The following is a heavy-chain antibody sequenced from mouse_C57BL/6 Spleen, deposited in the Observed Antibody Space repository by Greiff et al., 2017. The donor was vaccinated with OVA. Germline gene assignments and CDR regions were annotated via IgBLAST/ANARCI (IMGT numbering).Heavy chain of an antibody. CDR2: IYPRSGNT. Sequence: QVQLQQSGAELTRPGASVKLSCKASGYTFTSYGISWVKQRTGQGLEWIGEIYPRSGNTYYNEKFKGKATLTADKSSSTAYMELRSLTSEDSAVYFCARGGWDSWYFDVWGTGTTVTVSS. D-gene: IGHD4-1*01. V-gene: IGHV1-81*01. J-gene: IGHJ1*03. CDR3: ARGGWDSWYFDV. CDR1: GYTFTSYG.